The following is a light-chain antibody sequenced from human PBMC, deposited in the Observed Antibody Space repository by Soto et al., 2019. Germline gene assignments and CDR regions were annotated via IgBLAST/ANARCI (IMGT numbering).Light chain of an antibody. CDR2: SAS. Sequence: EIVMTQSPATLSVSPGERATLSCRASQSVSTYLAWYQQKPGQAPRLLIYSASTRATGIPARFSGGGSGTELPLTISSLQPEDFDVYICSQYKDWPPRWTFGQGTKVEIK. V-gene: IGKV3-15*01. CDR3: SQYKDWPPRWT. J-gene: IGKJ1*01. CDR1: QSVSTY.